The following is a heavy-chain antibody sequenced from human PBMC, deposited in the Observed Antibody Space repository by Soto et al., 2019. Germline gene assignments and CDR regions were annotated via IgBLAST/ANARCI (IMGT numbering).Heavy chain of an antibody. CDR1: GYTFSSHD. V-gene: IGHV1-8*01. CDR2: MNPNSGNT. Sequence: QVQLVQSGAEVKKPGASVKVSCKASGYTFSSHDINWVRQATGQGIEWMGWMNPNSGNTGYAQKFQGSVTMTSNSTISTASMELSSVRSEDMAVYYGASYVRSYYNGMQIWGQGTNVTVSS. D-gene: IGHD3-16*01. CDR3: ASYVRSYYNGMQI. J-gene: IGHJ6*02.